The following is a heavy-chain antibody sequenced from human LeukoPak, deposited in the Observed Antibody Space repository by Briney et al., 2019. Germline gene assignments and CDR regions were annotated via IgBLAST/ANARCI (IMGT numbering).Heavy chain of an antibody. Sequence: PSETLSLTCTVSGGSISSHYWSWIRQPPGKGLEWIGYIYYSGSTNYNPSLKSRVTISVDTSKNQFSLKLSSVTAADTAVYYCARGTAMVTYGWFDPWGQGTLVTVSS. CDR3: ARGTAMVTYGWFDP. D-gene: IGHD5-18*01. CDR1: GGSISSHY. J-gene: IGHJ5*02. CDR2: IYYSGST. V-gene: IGHV4-59*11.